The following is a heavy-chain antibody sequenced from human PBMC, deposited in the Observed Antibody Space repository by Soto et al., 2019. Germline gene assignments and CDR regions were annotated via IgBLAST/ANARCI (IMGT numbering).Heavy chain of an antibody. CDR3: ALHGVAATDFDY. Sequence: ASVKVSCKASGYTFTSYDINWVRQATGQGLEWMGWMNPNSGNTGYAQKFQGRVTMTRNTSISTAYMELSSLRSEDTAVYYCALHGVAATDFDYWGQGTLVTVSS. D-gene: IGHD2-15*01. CDR1: GYTFTSYD. CDR2: MNPNSGNT. V-gene: IGHV1-8*01. J-gene: IGHJ4*02.